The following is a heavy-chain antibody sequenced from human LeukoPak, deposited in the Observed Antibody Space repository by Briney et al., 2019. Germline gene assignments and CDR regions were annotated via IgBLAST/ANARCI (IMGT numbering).Heavy chain of an antibody. J-gene: IGHJ3*02. CDR1: GGSISSYY. Sequence: SETLSLTCTVSGGSISSYYWSWIRQPPGKGLEWIGYIYYSGSTNYNPSLKSRVTISVDTSKNQFSLKLSSVTAADTAVYYCVRHDVVVTVSDAFDIWGQRTMVTVSS. D-gene: IGHD2-21*02. CDR2: IYYSGST. CDR3: VRHDVVVTVSDAFDI. V-gene: IGHV4-59*08.